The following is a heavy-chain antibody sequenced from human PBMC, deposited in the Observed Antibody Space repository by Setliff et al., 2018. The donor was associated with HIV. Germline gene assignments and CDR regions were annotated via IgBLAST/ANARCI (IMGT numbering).Heavy chain of an antibody. J-gene: IGHJ3*02. V-gene: IGHV1-46*01. CDR2: INPTGGST. CDR1: GGTFSSYA. D-gene: IGHD5-12*01. Sequence: GASVKVSCKASGGTFSSYAISWVRQAPGQGLEWMGVINPTGGSTRNTQKFQGRVAMTRDTSTSTVYMELSSLRSEDTAVYYCASAGAWQRNALDIWGQGTMVTVS. CDR3: ASAGAWQRNALDI.